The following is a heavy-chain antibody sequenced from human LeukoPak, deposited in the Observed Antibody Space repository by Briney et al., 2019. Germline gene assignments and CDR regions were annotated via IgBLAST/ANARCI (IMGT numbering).Heavy chain of an antibody. CDR2: MSPSTGNT. CDR3: AKGGKWDVTPFDY. V-gene: IGHV1-8*01. J-gene: IGHJ4*02. CDR1: GYTFTSYD. Sequence: ASVKVSCKASGYTFTSYDINWVRQATGQGFEWMGWMSPSTGNTGYAQKFQGRVTMTRYASVSTAYMELSSLRSEDTAVYYCAKGGKWDVTPFDYWGQGTLVTVSS. D-gene: IGHD1-26*01.